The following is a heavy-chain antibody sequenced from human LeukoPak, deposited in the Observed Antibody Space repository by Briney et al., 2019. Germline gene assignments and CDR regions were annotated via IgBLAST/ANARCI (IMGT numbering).Heavy chain of an antibody. V-gene: IGHV1-2*02. CDR2: INPNSGGT. CDR3: ARESSITTPRGGFDI. Sequence: GASVKVSCKASGYMFIGYYIHWVRQAPGQGLEWMGWINPNSGGTNYAQKFRGRVTMTRAPSINTAYMEVISLASDDTAVYYCARESSITTPRGGFDISGQGTKVTVSS. J-gene: IGHJ3*02. D-gene: IGHD3-22*01. CDR1: GYMFIGYY.